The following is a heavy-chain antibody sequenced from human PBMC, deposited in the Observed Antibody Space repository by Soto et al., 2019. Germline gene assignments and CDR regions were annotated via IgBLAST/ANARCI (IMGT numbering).Heavy chain of an antibody. CDR1: GGSISSGGHY. V-gene: IGHV4-31*03. D-gene: IGHD3-10*01. CDR3: ARGPGFYYGSGNSYDYYYGMDV. J-gene: IGHJ6*02. CDR2: IYYSGST. Sequence: QVQLQESGPGLVKPSQTLSLTCTVSGGSISSGGHYWSWIRQHPGKGLEWIGYIYYSGSTYYNPSLKSRVTISVDTSKNQFSLKLSSVTAADTAVYYCARGPGFYYGSGNSYDYYYGMDVWGQGTTVTVSS.